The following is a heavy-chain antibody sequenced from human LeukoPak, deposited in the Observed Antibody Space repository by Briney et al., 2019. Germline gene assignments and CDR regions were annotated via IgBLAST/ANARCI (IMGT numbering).Heavy chain of an antibody. CDR3: AKDLYGDNIYYDDY. CDR1: GFIFSSYA. CDR2: ISLSGSST. D-gene: IGHD4-17*01. Sequence: PGGSLRLSCAASGFIFSSYAMSWVRQAPGKGLEWVSAISLSGSSTYYAASVKGRFTISRDNSKNTLYLQMNSLRVEDTAFYDCAKDLYGDNIYYDDYCAQRSLVTVSS. V-gene: IGHV3-23*01. J-gene: IGHJ4*02.